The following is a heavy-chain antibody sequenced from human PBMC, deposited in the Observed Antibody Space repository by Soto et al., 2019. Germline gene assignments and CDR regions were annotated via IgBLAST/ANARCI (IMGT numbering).Heavy chain of an antibody. Sequence: QVQLQESGPGLVRPSETLSLICTVSRGSISSYYWSWIRQPPGKGLEWIGFISYSATTNHNPSLRSRVTMAVDMSKNQFSLKLSSVTAADTAVYYCASVETAGSYGMDVWGQGTTVTVSS. CDR2: ISYSATT. V-gene: IGHV4-59*01. CDR1: RGSISSYY. D-gene: IGHD6-19*01. J-gene: IGHJ6*02. CDR3: ASVETAGSYGMDV.